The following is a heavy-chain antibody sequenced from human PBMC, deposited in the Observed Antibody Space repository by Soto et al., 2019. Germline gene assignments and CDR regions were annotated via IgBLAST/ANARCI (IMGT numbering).Heavy chain of an antibody. D-gene: IGHD2-15*01. CDR2: IDWDDDK. Sequence: GPTLVNPPQTLTLTCTFSGFSLSTSGMCVSWIRQPPGKALEWLARIDWDDDKYYSTSLKTRPTISNDTPTNQVVLPMTNMDPVDTATYYCAGIGYCSGASCGYFDYWGQGTLVTVS. CDR1: GFSLSTSGMC. J-gene: IGHJ4*02. CDR3: AGIGYCSGASCGYFDY. V-gene: IGHV2-70*11.